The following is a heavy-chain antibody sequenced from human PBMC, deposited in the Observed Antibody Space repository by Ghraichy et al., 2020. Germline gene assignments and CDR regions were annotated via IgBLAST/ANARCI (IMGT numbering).Heavy chain of an antibody. CDR2: INHSGST. CDR3: ARRGSSYYYYMDV. J-gene: IGHJ6*03. V-gene: IGHV4-34*01. Sequence: SETLSLTCAIYGGSFSGYYWSWIRQPPGKGLEWIGKINHSGSTNYNPSLKSRVTISVDTSKNQFSLKLSPVTAADTAVYYCARRGSSYYYYMDVWGKGTTVTVSS. CDR1: GGSFSGYY. D-gene: IGHD2-15*01.